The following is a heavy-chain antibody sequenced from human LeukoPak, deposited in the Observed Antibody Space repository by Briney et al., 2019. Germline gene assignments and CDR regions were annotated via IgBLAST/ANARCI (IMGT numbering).Heavy chain of an antibody. CDR2: ISAYNGNT. CDR1: GYTFTSYG. J-gene: IGHJ4*02. Sequence: ASVKVSCKASGYTFTSYGIGWVRQAPGQGLEWMGWISAYNGNTNYAQKLQGRVTMTTDTSTSTAYMELRSLRSDDTAVYYCARAAVTTSDFDYWGQGTLVTVSS. D-gene: IGHD4-17*01. CDR3: ARAAVTTSDFDY. V-gene: IGHV1-18*01.